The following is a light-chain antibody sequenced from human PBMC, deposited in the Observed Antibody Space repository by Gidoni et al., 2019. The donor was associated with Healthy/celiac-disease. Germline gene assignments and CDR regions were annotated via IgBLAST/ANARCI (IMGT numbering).Light chain of an antibody. CDR3: QSYDSSLSGSYV. CDR1: SSNRGAGYD. J-gene: IGLJ1*01. Sequence: QSVLTQPPSVSGAPGQRVTISFTGSSSNRGAGYDVHWYQQLPGTAPKLLIYGNSNRPSGVPDRFSGSKSGTSASLAITGLQAEDEADYYCQSYDSSLSGSYVFGTGTKVTVL. V-gene: IGLV1-40*01. CDR2: GNS.